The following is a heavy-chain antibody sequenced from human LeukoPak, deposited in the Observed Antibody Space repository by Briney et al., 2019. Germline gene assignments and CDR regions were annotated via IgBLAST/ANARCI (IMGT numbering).Heavy chain of an antibody. D-gene: IGHD2-2*01. CDR2: ISYDGSNK. CDR1: GFTFSSYA. V-gene: IGHV3-30-3*01. J-gene: IGHJ6*02. CDR3: ARSEGGYQLFPGHGMDV. Sequence: GGSLRLSCAASGFTFSSYAMHWVRQAPGKGLEWVAVISYDGSNKYYADSVKGRFTISRDNSKNTLYLQVNSLRAEDTAVYYCARSEGGYQLFPGHGMDVWGQGTTVTVSS.